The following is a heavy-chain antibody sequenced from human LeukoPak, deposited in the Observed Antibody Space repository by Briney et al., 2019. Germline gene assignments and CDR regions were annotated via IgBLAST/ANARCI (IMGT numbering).Heavy chain of an antibody. V-gene: IGHV1-2*02. CDR1: GYTFTGYY. CDR2: INPNSGGT. J-gene: IGHJ4*02. D-gene: IGHD6-13*01. Sequence: GASVKVSCKASGYTFTGYYMHWVRQAPGQGLEWMGWINPNSGGTNYAQKFQGRVTMTRDTSISTAYMELSRLRSDDTAVYYCARDRRIARAGYCYWGQGPLVTVSS. CDR3: ARDRRIARAGYCY.